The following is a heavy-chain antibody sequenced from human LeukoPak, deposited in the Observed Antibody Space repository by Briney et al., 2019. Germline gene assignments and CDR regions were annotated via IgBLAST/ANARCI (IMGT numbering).Heavy chain of an antibody. CDR3: ARAKYYDFSSGYMTYYFDS. D-gene: IGHD3-3*01. CDR2: IYYSGYT. CDR1: GGSISSYY. J-gene: IGHJ4*02. Sequence: SETLSLTCTVSGGSISSYYWSWIRQPPGKGLKWIGNIYYSGYTTCSPSLKSRVTISGDTSKNQFSLYLTSVTAADTALYYCARAKYYDFSSGYMTYYFDSWGQGALVTVSS. V-gene: IGHV4-59*12.